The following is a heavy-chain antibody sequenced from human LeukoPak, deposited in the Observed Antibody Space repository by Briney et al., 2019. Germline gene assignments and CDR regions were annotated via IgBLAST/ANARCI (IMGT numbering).Heavy chain of an antibody. CDR1: GGAFSSYA. J-gene: IGHJ6*02. V-gene: IGHV1-69*13. CDR3: ARDRPMRVSHAPGDYYYGMDV. CDR2: IIPIFGTA. D-gene: IGHD6-13*01. Sequence: EASVKVSCKAPGGAFSSYAISWVRQAPGQGLEWMGGIIPIFGTANYAQKFQGRVTITADESTSTAYMELSSLRSEDTAVYYCARDRPMRVSHAPGDYYYGMDVWGQGTTVTVSS.